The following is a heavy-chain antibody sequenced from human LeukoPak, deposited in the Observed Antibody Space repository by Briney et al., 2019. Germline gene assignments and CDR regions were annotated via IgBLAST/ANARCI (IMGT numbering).Heavy chain of an antibody. CDR2: IFHSGST. D-gene: IGHD4-17*01. CDR3: ARFEVTTFLIGLNYMDV. CDR1: SDSIFTSNW. J-gene: IGHJ6*03. Sequence: SGTLSLTCTVSSDSIFTSNWWSWVRQPPGKGLEWIGQIFHSGSTSYSPSLKSRVTISMDKSKNQISLRLTSVTAADTAVYYCARFEVTTFLIGLNYMDVWGKGTTVTVSS. V-gene: IGHV4-4*02.